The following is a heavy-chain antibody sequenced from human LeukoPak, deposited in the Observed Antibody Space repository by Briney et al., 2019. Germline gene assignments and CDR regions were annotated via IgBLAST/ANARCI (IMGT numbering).Heavy chain of an antibody. D-gene: IGHD3-22*01. Sequence: SETLSLTCAVYGGSFIGYYWSWIRQPPGKGLEWIGEINHSGSTNYNPSLKSRVTISVDTSKNQFSLKLSSVTAADTAVYYCARGGWGYYDSSGYCDYWGQGTLVTVSS. CDR3: ARGGWGYYDSSGYCDY. V-gene: IGHV4-34*01. J-gene: IGHJ4*02. CDR2: INHSGST. CDR1: GGSFIGYY.